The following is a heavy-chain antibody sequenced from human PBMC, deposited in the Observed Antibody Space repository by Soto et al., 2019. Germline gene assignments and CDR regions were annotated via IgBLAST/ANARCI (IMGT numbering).Heavy chain of an antibody. J-gene: IGHJ6*02. CDR1: GGSISSYY. D-gene: IGHD3-3*01. Sequence: PSETLSLTCTVSGGSISSYYWSWIRQPPGKGLEWIGYIYYSGSTNYNPSLKSRVTISVDTSKNQFSLKLSSVTAEDTAVYYCAVSKIFGVVTPRYYSIDVWGQETTVAVSS. V-gene: IGHV4-59*01. CDR3: AVSKIFGVVTPRYYSIDV. CDR2: IYYSGST.